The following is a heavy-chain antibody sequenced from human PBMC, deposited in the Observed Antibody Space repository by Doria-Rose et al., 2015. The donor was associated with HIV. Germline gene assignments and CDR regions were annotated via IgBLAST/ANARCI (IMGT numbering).Heavy chain of an antibody. CDR2: IFYTGST. CDR1: GGSISHYY. D-gene: IGHD1-26*01. Sequence: QVQLQESGPGLVKPSATLSLTCSVSGGSISHYYWSWIRQHPGQGLEYIGDIFYTGSTNYSPSLKSRVSISIDTSKNKFSLRLSSVTAADTAVYYCARVLSGTYDYWGQGTLVTVSS. CDR3: ARVLSGTYDY. J-gene: IGHJ4*02. V-gene: IGHV4-59*01.